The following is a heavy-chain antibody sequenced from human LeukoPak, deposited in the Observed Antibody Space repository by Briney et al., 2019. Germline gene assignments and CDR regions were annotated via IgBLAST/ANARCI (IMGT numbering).Heavy chain of an antibody. J-gene: IGHJ4*02. V-gene: IGHV3-33*06. CDR3: AKALLRGGFWFDY. CDR2: IWYDGSNK. D-gene: IGHD2-15*01. CDR1: GFTFSSYG. Sequence: GRSLRLSCAASGFTFSSYGMHWVRQAPGKGLEWVAVIWYDGSNKYYADSVKGRFTISRDNSKNTLYLQMNSLRAEDTAVYYCAKALLRGGFWFDYWGQGTLVTVSS.